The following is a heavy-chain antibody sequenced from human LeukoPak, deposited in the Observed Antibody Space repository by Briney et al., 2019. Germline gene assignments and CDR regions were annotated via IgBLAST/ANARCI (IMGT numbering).Heavy chain of an antibody. V-gene: IGHV1-8*01. CDR2: MNPNSGNT. CDR3: ARGLNSGYEIYY. D-gene: IGHD5-12*01. CDR1: GYTFTSYD. Sequence: ASVKVSCKASGYTFTSYDINWVRQATGQGLEWMGWMNPNSGNTGYAQKFQGRVTMTRNTSISTAYMELSSLRSEDTAVYYCARGLNSGYEIYYWGQGTLVTVSS. J-gene: IGHJ4*02.